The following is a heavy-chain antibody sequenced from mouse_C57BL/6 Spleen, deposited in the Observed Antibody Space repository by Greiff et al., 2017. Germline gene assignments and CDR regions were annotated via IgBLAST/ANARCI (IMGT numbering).Heavy chain of an antibody. D-gene: IGHD2-1*01. CDR1: GYTFTSYW. CDR3: AREVYYGNYFDY. CDR2: IYPSDSET. Sequence: VKLQQPGAELVRPGSSVKLSCKASGYTFTSYWMDWVKQRPGQGLEWIGNIYPSDSETHYNQKFKDKATLTVDKSSSTAYMQLSSLTSEDSAVYYCAREVYYGNYFDYWGQGTTLTVSS. V-gene: IGHV1-61*01. J-gene: IGHJ2*01.